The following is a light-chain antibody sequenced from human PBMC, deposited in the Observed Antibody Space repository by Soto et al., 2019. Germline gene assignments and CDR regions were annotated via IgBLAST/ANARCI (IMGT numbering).Light chain of an antibody. CDR3: QQYGSSPWP. Sequence: ETVLTQSPGTLSLSPGERATLSCRASQTIRSNYLAWYRQTPGQAPRLLIYGASNRATGIADRFSGSGSGTDFTLIISRLEPEDFELYYCQQYGSSPWPFGHGTKVEIK. CDR1: QTIRSNY. V-gene: IGKV3-20*01. CDR2: GAS. J-gene: IGKJ1*01.